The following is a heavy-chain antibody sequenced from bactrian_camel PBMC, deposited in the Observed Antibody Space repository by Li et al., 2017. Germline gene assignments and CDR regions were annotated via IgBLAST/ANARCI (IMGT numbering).Heavy chain of an antibody. CDR1: GFTYSRYC. J-gene: IGHJ4*01. D-gene: IGHD6*01. CDR2: IDSDGTT. CDR3: VADPGGGSWYWIRTPRGS. V-gene: IGHV3S9*01. Sequence: HVQLVESGGDSVQAGGSLRLSCAVSGFTYSRYCMGWFRQGQTKERVWVAGIDSDGTTGYADSVKGRFTISKDNAKNTLYLQMNSLEPEDTAMYYCVADPGGGSWYWIRTPRGSWGQGTQVTVS.